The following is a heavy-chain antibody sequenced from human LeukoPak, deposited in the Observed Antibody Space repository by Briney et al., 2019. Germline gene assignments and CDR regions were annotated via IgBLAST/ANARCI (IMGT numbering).Heavy chain of an antibody. D-gene: IGHD3-22*01. CDR1: GGSISSGDYY. Sequence: PSQALSLTCTVSGGSISSGDYYWSWIRQPPGKGLEWIGYIYYSGSTYYNPSLKSRVTISVDTSKNQFSLKLSSVTAADTAVYYCASEHYYGSSGYAGRYFDYWGQGTLVTVSS. V-gene: IGHV4-30-4*01. CDR3: ASEHYYGSSGYAGRYFDY. CDR2: IYYSGST. J-gene: IGHJ4*02.